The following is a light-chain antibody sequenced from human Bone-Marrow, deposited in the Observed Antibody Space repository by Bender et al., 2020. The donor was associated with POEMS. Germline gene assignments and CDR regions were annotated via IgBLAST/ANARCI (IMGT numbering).Light chain of an antibody. CDR1: SSDVGGYNY. CDR2: EVC. V-gene: IGLV2-8*01. CDR3: SSYAGSNNWV. Sequence: QSALTQPASVSGSPGQSVTISCTGTSSDVGGYNYVSWYQQHPGKAPKLMIYEVCKRPSGVPDRFSGSKSGNTASLTVSGLQAEDEADYYCSSYAGSNNWVFGGGTKLTVL. J-gene: IGLJ3*02.